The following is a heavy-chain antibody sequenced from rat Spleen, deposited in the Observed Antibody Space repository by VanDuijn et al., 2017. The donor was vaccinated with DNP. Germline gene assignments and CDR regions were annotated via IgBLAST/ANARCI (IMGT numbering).Heavy chain of an antibody. D-gene: IGHD3-1*01. J-gene: IGHJ3*01. Sequence: EVQLVESGGGLVQPGRSLKLSCAASGFTFSNYDMVWVRQTPTKGLEWVTTISYDGSKTYYRDSVKDRFTISRDNAKNTLFLQMDSRRSEDTASYYCVRRGGKGLFSKWGQGTLVTVSS. CDR1: GFTFSNYD. V-gene: IGHV5-7*01. CDR3: VRRGGKGLFSK. CDR2: ISYDGSKT.